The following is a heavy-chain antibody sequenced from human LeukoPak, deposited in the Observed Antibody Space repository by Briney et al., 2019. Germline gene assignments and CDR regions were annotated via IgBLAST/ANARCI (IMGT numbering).Heavy chain of an antibody. J-gene: IGHJ6*04. CDR2: ISSSSSYT. V-gene: IGHV3-11*06. CDR1: GFTFSDYY. Sequence: GGSLRLSCAASGFTFSDYYMSWIRQAPGKGLEWVSYISSSSSYTNYADSVKGRFTISRDNAKNSLYLQMNSLRAEDTAVYYCARDIDTGYYYYYGMDVWGKGTTVTVSS. D-gene: IGHD1-14*01. CDR3: ARDIDTGYYYYYGMDV.